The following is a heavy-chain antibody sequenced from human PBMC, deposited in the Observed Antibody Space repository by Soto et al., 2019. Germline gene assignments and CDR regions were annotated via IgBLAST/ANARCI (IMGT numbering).Heavy chain of an antibody. Sequence: AGGSLRLSCAASGFTFSSYGMHWVRQAPGKGLEWVAVISYDGSNKYYADSVKGRFTISRDNSKNTLYLQMNSLRAEDTAVYYCANSHQGKNYYDSSGYYRYYYYGMDVWGQGTTVTVSS. CDR3: ANSHQGKNYYDSSGYYRYYYYGMDV. CDR1: GFTFSSYG. CDR2: ISYDGSNK. J-gene: IGHJ6*02. V-gene: IGHV3-30*18. D-gene: IGHD3-22*01.